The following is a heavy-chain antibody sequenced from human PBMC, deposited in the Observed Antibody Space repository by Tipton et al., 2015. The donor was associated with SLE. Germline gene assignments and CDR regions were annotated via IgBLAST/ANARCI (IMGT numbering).Heavy chain of an antibody. Sequence: TLSLTCTVSGDSISNSPYYWGWIRQPPGKGLQWMGHIYYSGITHYNPSLKSRVTISVTTSKNQFSLKLSSVTAADAAVYYCARHRVVRGVIPGCFDYWGQGTLVTVSS. J-gene: IGHJ4*02. CDR1: GDSISNSPYY. CDR2: IYYSGIT. V-gene: IGHV4-39*01. D-gene: IGHD3-10*01. CDR3: ARHRVVRGVIPGCFDY.